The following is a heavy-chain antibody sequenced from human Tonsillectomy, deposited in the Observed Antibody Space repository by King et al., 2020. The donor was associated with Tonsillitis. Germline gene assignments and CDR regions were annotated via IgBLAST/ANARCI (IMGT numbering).Heavy chain of an antibody. CDR2: ISSSSSYI. V-gene: IGHV3-21*01. CDR1: GFTFSSYS. J-gene: IGHJ3*02. CDR3: ARGPNSSGWYSAFDI. Sequence: QLVQSGGGLVKPGGSLRLSCAASGFTFSSYSMNWVRQAPGKGLEWVSSISSSSSYIYYADSVKGRFTISRDNAKTSLYLQMNSLRAEDTAVYYCARGPNSSGWYSAFDIWGQGTMVTVSS. D-gene: IGHD6-19*01.